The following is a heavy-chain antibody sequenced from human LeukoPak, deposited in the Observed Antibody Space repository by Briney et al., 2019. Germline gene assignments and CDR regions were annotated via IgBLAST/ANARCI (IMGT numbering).Heavy chain of an antibody. Sequence: GASVKVSCKASGYTFTSYGISWVRQAPGQGLEWMGWISAYNGNTNYAQKLQGRVTMTTDTSTSTAYMELRSLRSDNTAVYYCARASTGTAGDDFDYWGQGTLVTVSS. D-gene: IGHD1-1*01. CDR2: ISAYNGNT. V-gene: IGHV1-18*01. J-gene: IGHJ4*02. CDR1: GYTFTSYG. CDR3: ARASTGTAGDDFDY.